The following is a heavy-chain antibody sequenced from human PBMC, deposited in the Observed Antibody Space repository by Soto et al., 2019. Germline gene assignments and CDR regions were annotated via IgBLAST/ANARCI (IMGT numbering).Heavy chain of an antibody. D-gene: IGHD3-9*01. J-gene: IGHJ5*02. Sequence: GGSLRVSCAASGGTCSSYSMNWVRQAPGKGLEWVSSISSSSSYIYYADSVKGRFTISRDNAKNSLYLQMNSLRAEDTAVYYCVRDFLHYDSLTGYENWFDPWVQGTLVTVSS. CDR1: GGTCSSYS. CDR3: VRDFLHYDSLTGYENWFDP. CDR2: ISSSSSYI. V-gene: IGHV3-21*01.